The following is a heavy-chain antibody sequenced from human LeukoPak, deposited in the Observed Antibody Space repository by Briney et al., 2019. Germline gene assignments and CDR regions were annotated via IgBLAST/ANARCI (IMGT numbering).Heavy chain of an antibody. CDR2: FVPIVGGA. CDR3: AREASGYSSGWFDY. D-gene: IGHD6-19*01. Sequence: SVKVSCKASGCTFTSYAINWVRQAPGQGLEWMGGFVPIVGGANYAQKFQGRVTITTDESTSTAYMELSSLRSEDTAVYYCAREASGYSSGWFDYWGQGTLVTVSS. CDR1: GCTFTSYA. V-gene: IGHV1-69*05. J-gene: IGHJ4*02.